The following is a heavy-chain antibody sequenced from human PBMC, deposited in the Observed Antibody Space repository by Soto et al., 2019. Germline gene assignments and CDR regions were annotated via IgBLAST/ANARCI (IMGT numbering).Heavy chain of an antibody. D-gene: IGHD2-2*01. J-gene: IGHJ5*02. CDR1: GYTFTSYG. CDR3: ARYKVVPAASGDWFDP. Sequence: ASVKVSCKASGYTFTSYGISWVRQAPGQGLEWMGWISAYNGNTNYAQKLQGRVTMTTDTSTSTAYMELRSLRSDDTAVYYCARYKVVPAASGDWFDPWGQGTLVTVSS. CDR2: ISAYNGNT. V-gene: IGHV1-18*01.